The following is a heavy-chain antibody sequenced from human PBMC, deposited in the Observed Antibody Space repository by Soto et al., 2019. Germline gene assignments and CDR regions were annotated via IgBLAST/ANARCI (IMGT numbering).Heavy chain of an antibody. V-gene: IGHV3-30*18. CDR1: GFTFSSNG. D-gene: IGHD1-26*01. CDR3: AKTWRGTSISRIERIVALALDY. J-gene: IGHJ4*02. Sequence: APSRSISRAATGFTFSSNGIPCDRQATAKGLEWVAVISYDESNKYYADSVKGRCTIARDNSKNTLYLQMNSLRAEDTAVYYWAKTWRGTSISRIERIVALALDYWGQGT. CDR2: ISYDESNK.